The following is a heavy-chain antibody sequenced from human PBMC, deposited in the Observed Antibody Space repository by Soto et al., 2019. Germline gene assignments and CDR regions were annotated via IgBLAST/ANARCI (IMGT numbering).Heavy chain of an antibody. CDR1: SSGDYY. CDR3: ARVGGINWFDP. D-gene: IGHD3-16*01. V-gene: IGHV4-30-4*01. J-gene: IGHJ5*02. Sequence: SSGDYYWSWIRQPPGKGLEWIGYIYYSGSTYYNPSLKSRVTISVDTSKNQFSLKLSSVTAADTAVYYCARVGGINWFDPWGQGTLVTVS. CDR2: IYYSGST.